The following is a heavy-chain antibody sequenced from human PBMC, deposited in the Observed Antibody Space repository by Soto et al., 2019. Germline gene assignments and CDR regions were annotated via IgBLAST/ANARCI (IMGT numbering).Heavy chain of an antibody. CDR2: IYYSGST. D-gene: IGHD3-10*01. CDR3: ARGGPGDYYGSGSYLGYYYYYMDV. CDR1: GDSISSYY. J-gene: IGHJ6*03. Sequence: SETLSLTCTVSGDSISSYYWSWIRQPPGKGLEWIGYIYYSGSTNYNPSLKSRVTISVDTSKNQFSLKLSSVTAADTAVYYCARGGPGDYYGSGSYLGYYYYYMDVWGKGTTVTVSS. V-gene: IGHV4-59*01.